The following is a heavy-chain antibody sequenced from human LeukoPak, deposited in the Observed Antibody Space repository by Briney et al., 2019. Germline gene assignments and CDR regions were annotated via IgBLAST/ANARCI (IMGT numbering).Heavy chain of an antibody. CDR3: ARDGYSYGSLGY. D-gene: IGHD5-18*01. CDR2: INPNSGGT. V-gene: IGHV1-2*02. Sequence: ASVKVSCKASGYTFTGYYMHWVRQAPGQGLEWMGWINPNSGGTNYAQKFQGRVTMTRDTSISTAYMELSRLRSDHTAVYYCARDGYSYGSLGYWGQGTLVTVSS. J-gene: IGHJ4*02. CDR1: GYTFTGYY.